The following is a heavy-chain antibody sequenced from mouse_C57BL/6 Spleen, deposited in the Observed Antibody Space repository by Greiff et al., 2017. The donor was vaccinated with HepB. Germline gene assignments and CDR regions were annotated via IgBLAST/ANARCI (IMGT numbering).Heavy chain of an antibody. Sequence: VKLVESGPGLVQPSQSLSITCTVSGFSLTSYGVHWVRQSPGKGLEWLGVIWSGGSTDYNAAFISRLSISKDNSKSQVFFKMNSLQADDTAIYYCARNEVITGRYWYFDVWGTGTTVTVSS. J-gene: IGHJ1*03. D-gene: IGHD2-4*01. V-gene: IGHV2-2*01. CDR1: GFSLTSYG. CDR3: ARNEVITGRYWYFDV. CDR2: IWSGGST.